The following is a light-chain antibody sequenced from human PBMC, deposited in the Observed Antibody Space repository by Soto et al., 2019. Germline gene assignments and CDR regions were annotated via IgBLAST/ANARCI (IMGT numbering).Light chain of an antibody. CDR1: SSDVGGYNY. V-gene: IGLV2-14*01. J-gene: IGLJ1*01. CDR3: SSYGSTSVYV. Sequence: SALTQPASVSGSPGQSITISCTGTSSDVGGYNYVSWYQQYPGKAPKLMIYEVTHRPSGVSNRYSGSKSGNTASLTISGLQAEDEANYYCSSYGSTSVYVFGTGTKVTVL. CDR2: EVT.